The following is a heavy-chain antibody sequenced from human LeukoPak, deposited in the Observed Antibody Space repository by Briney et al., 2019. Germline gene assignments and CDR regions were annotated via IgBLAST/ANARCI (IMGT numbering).Heavy chain of an antibody. CDR2: INKDGTTT. D-gene: IGHD3-16*01. V-gene: IGHV3-74*03. J-gene: IGHJ5*02. CDR1: EFSVSRYW. Sequence: GGSLRLSCAASEFSVSRYWMHWVRQVPGKGLLWVSGINKDGTTTTYADSVEGRFTISRDNAKSTLYLQMKSLRVEDTAIYYCTRVSVSGWFDPWGQGTLVTVSS. CDR3: TRVSVSGWFDP.